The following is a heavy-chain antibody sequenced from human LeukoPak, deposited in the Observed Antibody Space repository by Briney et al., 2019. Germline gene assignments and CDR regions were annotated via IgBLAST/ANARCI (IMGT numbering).Heavy chain of an antibody. V-gene: IGHV4-34*01. CDR1: GGSFSDYY. Sequence: SETLSLTCAVYGGSFSDYYWSWISQPPGKGLEWIGEIDHRESTTYNPSLKSRVTISVDTSKNQFSLKLNSVTAADTAVYYCASRMYYYYGMDVWGQGTTVIVSS. J-gene: IGHJ6*02. CDR2: IDHREST. CDR3: ASRMYYYYGMDV.